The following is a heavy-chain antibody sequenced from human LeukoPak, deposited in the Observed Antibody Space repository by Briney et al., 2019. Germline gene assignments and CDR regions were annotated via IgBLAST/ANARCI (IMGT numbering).Heavy chain of an antibody. CDR1: GYSISGAYY. V-gene: IGHV4-59*08. J-gene: IGHJ4*02. Sequence: SETLSLTCAVSGYSISGAYYWSWIRQPPGKGLEWIGYISYSGDTNYNPSLKSRVTISVDTSRNQFSLRLSSVTATDTAVYYCARHLKKNGYNYYFDYWGQGTLVTVSS. CDR2: ISYSGDT. D-gene: IGHD5-24*01. CDR3: ARHLKKNGYNYYFDY.